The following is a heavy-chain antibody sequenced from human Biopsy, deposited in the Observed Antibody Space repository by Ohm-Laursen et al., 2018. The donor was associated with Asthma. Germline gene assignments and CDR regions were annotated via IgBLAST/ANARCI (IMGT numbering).Heavy chain of an antibody. CDR1: SGSGGYMRSGNYY. J-gene: IGHJ4*02. CDR2: IYYSGTT. D-gene: IGHD2-21*02. CDR3: ARGVDRVTGLLDHFDS. V-gene: IGHV4-39*07. Sequence: SETLSLTCSLSSGSGGYMRSGNYYWGWIRQPPGKGLEWIGSIYYSGTTYYNPSLESRVTVSADTSKNQFSLKLTSVTAADTAVYYCARGVDRVTGLLDHFDSWGQGTLVTVSS.